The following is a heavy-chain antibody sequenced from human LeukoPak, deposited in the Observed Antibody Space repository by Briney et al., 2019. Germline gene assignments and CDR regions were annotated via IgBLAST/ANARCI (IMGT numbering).Heavy chain of an antibody. D-gene: IGHD3-10*01. CDR1: GGSISISNFY. J-gene: IGHJ4*02. V-gene: IGHV4-39*07. CDR2: IYYSGTT. Sequence: SETLSLTCTVSGGSISISNFYWGWIRQPPGKGLEWIGTIYYSGTTYYNSSLKSRVTISVDTSQNQFSLKLSSVTAADTAVYYCAESGGVKGIDYWGQGTLVTVSS. CDR3: AESGGVKGIDY.